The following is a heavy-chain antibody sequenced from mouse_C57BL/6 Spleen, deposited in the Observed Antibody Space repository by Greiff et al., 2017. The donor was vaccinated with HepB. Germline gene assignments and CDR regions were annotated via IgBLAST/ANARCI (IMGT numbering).Heavy chain of an antibody. CDR1: GYTFTSYW. CDR2: IDPSDSYT. D-gene: IGHD2-2*01. J-gene: IGHJ2*01. Sequence: QVQLQQPGAELVRPGTSVKLSCKASGYTFTSYWMHWVKQRPGQGLEWIGVIDPSDSYTNYNQKFKGKATLTVDTSSSTAYMQLNSLTSEDSAVYYCARGYDALPYYFDYWGQGTTLTVSS. CDR3: ARGYDALPYYFDY. V-gene: IGHV1-59*01.